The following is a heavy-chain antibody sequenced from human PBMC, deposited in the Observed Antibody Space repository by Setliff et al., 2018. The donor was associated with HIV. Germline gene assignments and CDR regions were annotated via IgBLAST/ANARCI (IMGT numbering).Heavy chain of an antibody. CDR1: GGSFSGYY. CDR2: INHSGNT. D-gene: IGHD2-21*01. V-gene: IGHV4-34*01. CDR3: ATMEGDHNIPDWVDP. J-gene: IGHJ5*02. Sequence: SETLSLTCAFNGGSFSGYYWMWIRQSPGEGLEWIGEINHSGNTYYNPSLKTRVTMSVDTSKNQFSLRLSSVTAADTATYYCATMEGDHNIPDWVDPWGQGTLVTVSS.